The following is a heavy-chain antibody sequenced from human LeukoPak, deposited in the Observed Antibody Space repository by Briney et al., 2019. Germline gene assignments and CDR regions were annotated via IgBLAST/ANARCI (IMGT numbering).Heavy chain of an antibody. J-gene: IGHJ4*02. CDR1: GFTFSSYW. CDR3: ARDGLLRFLEWSSEIDY. D-gene: IGHD3-3*01. V-gene: IGHV3-7*01. CDR2: IKQDGSEK. Sequence: GGSLRLSCAASGFTFSSYWMSWVRQAPGKGLEWVANIKQDGSEKYYVDSVKGRFTISRDNAKNSLYLQMNSLRAEDTAVYYCARDGLLRFLEWSSEIDYWGQGTLVTVYS.